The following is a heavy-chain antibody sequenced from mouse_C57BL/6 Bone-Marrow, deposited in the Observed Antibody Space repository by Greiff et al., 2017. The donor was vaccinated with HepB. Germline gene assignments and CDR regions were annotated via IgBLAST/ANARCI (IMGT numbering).Heavy chain of an antibody. Sequence: EVMLQQSGAELVRPGASVKLSCTASGFNIKDDYMHWVKQRPEQGLEWIGWIDPENGDTEYASKFQGKATITADTSSNTAYLQLSSLTSEDTAVYYCTKTTVVADYWYFDVWGTGTTVTVSS. CDR2: IDPENGDT. D-gene: IGHD1-1*01. V-gene: IGHV14-4*01. CDR3: TKTTVVADYWYFDV. J-gene: IGHJ1*03. CDR1: GFNIKDDY.